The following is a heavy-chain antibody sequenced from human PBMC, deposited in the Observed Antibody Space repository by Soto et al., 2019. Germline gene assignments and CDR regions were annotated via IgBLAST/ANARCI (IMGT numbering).Heavy chain of an antibody. CDR2: IERDDDDK. D-gene: IGHD1-20*01. CDR3: ARSIRGPRRFNGMDV. V-gene: IGHV2-70*13. CDR1: GFSLTSPGMC. Sequence: GSGPTLVNPTDPLTVTCTFSGFSLTSPGMCVSWIRQSPGKALEWLALIERDDDDKYYSTSLKTRLTISKDTRKKQVVLTMANMDPADTATYYCARSIRGPRRFNGMDVWGQGTTVTVSS. J-gene: IGHJ6*02.